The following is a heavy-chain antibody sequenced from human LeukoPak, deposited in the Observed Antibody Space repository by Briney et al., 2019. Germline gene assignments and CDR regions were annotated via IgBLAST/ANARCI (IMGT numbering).Heavy chain of an antibody. V-gene: IGHV4-31*03. Sequence: PSETLSLTCTVSGGSISSGGYYWRWIRQHPGKGLEWIGYIYYSGSTYYNPSLKSRVTISVDTSKNQFSLKLSSVTAADTAVYYCARVGSWFGELENDYWGQGTLVTVSS. CDR1: GGSISSGGYY. J-gene: IGHJ4*02. CDR3: ARVGSWFGELENDY. D-gene: IGHD3-10*01. CDR2: IYYSGST.